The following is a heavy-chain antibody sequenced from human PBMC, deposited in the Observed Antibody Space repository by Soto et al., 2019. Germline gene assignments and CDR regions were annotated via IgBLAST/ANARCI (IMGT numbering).Heavy chain of an antibody. J-gene: IGHJ4*02. V-gene: IGHV4-39*01. CDR3: ARHWNNWNHKEFLLFDY. CDR1: GGSISSSSYY. CDR2: IYYSGST. D-gene: IGHD1-20*01. Sequence: SETLSLTCTVSGGSISSSSYYWGWIREPPGKGLEWIGSIYYSGSTYYNPSLKSRVTISVDTSKNQFSLKLSSVTAADTAVYYCARHWNNWNHKEFLLFDYWGQGTLVTVSS.